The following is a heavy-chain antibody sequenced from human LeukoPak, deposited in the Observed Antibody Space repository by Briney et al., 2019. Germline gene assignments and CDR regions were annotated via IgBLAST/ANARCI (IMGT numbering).Heavy chain of an antibody. J-gene: IGHJ5*02. CDR1: GGSISSRSYC. Sequence: SETLSLTCTVSGGSISSRSYCWSWIRQPAGKGLEWIGHVHISGSTNYNSSLKSRVTISVDTSKNQFSLKLSSVTAADTAVYYCARAWQEWHYYDSSGYYYLNWFDPWGQGTLVTVSS. V-gene: IGHV4-61*09. CDR2: VHISGST. D-gene: IGHD3-22*01. CDR3: ARAWQEWHYYDSSGYYYLNWFDP.